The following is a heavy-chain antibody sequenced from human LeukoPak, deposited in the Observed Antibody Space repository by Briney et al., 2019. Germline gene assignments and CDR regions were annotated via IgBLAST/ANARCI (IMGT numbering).Heavy chain of an antibody. Sequence: GGSLRLSCAASGFTFSDHYIDWVRQAPGKGLEWVANIKQDGSEKYYVDSVKGRFTISRDNAKNSLYLQMNSLRAEDTAVYYCARQHYYGSGSYLFWGQGTLVTVSS. CDR1: GFTFSDHY. CDR3: ARQHYYGSGSYLF. D-gene: IGHD3-10*01. CDR2: IKQDGSEK. V-gene: IGHV3-7*01. J-gene: IGHJ4*02.